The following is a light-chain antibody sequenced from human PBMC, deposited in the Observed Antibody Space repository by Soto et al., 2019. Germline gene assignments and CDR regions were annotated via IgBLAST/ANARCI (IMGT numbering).Light chain of an antibody. CDR2: EVS. J-gene: IGLJ2*01. CDR3: SSYASSTALI. V-gene: IGLV2-14*01. CDR1: SNDVGLYKY. Sequence: QSALTQAASVSGSPGQSITISCTGTSNDVGLYKYVSWYQQHPGKAPKLIIYEVSNRPSGVSNRFSGSKSGNTASLTISGLQAEDEADYFCSSYASSTALIFGGGTKLTVL.